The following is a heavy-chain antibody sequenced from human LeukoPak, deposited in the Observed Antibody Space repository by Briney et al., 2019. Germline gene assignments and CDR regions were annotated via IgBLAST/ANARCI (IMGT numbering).Heavy chain of an antibody. Sequence: GGSLRLSCAASGFTFSNYAISWVRQAPGKGLEWVPAIDGSGDHRFYTDSVKGRFTISRDNSKNRVYLQTNSLRAEDTAIYYCAKGSAKWELYDYWGQGTLVSVSS. D-gene: IGHD1-26*01. J-gene: IGHJ4*02. CDR3: AKGSAKWELYDY. CDR1: GFTFSNYA. CDR2: IDGSGDHR. V-gene: IGHV3-23*05.